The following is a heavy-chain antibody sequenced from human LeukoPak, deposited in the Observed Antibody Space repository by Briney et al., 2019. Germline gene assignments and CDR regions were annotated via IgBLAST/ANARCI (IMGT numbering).Heavy chain of an antibody. V-gene: IGHV1-8*01. D-gene: IGHD3-22*01. CDR1: GYTFTSYD. CDR2: MNPNSGNT. Sequence: RASVKVSCKASGYTFTSYDINWVRQATGQGLEWMGWMNPNSGNTGYVQKFQGRVTMTRNTSISTAYMELSSLRSEDTAVYYCARGGGYYDSSYYYSRLGFDPWGQGTLVTVSS. CDR3: ARGGGYYDSSYYYSRLGFDP. J-gene: IGHJ5*02.